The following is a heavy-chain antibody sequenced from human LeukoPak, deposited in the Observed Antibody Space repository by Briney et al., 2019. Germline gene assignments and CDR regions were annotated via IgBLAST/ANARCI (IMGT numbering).Heavy chain of an antibody. CDR2: ISYDGSNK. J-gene: IGHJ5*02. CDR1: GFTFSDYA. CDR3: AKGRGFDVYCSAGSCSTFDP. V-gene: IGHV3-30*01. D-gene: IGHD2-15*01. Sequence: PGRSLRLSCAASGFTFSDYALHWVRQAPGKGLEWVAVISYDGSNKYYADSVKGRFAISRDNSKNTLYLQMNSLRAEDTAVYYCAKGRGFDVYCSAGSCSTFDPWGQGTLVTVSS.